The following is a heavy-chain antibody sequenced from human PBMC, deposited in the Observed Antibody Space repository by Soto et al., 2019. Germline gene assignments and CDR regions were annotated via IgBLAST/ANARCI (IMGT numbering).Heavy chain of an antibody. CDR2: IYYSGST. Sequence: PSETLSLTWTVSGGSMSSSSYYWGWIRQPPGKGLEWIGSIYYSGSTYYNPSLKSRVTISVDTSKNQFSLKLSSVTAADTAVYYCARQSSSWYGNGMEVWGQGTTVTVSS. CDR3: ARQSSSWYGNGMEV. V-gene: IGHV4-39*01. D-gene: IGHD6-13*01. CDR1: GGSMSSSSYY. J-gene: IGHJ6*02.